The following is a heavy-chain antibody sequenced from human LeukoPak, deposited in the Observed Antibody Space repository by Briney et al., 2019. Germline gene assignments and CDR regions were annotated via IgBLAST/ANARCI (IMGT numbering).Heavy chain of an antibody. V-gene: IGHV4-34*01. Sequence: SETLSLTCAVYGGSFSDYYWSWIRQPPGKGLEWIGEINHSGRTNCNPSLKSRVSISVDTSKNQFSLNLTSVTAADTAVYYCAGTLTMVRGVMGNWGQGTLVTVSS. CDR3: AGTLTMVRGVMGN. J-gene: IGHJ4*02. D-gene: IGHD3-10*01. CDR1: GGSFSDYY. CDR2: INHSGRT.